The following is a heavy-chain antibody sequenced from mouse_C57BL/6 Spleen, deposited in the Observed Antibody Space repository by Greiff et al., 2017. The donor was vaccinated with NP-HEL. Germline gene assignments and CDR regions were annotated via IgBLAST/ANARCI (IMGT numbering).Heavy chain of an antibody. J-gene: IGHJ1*03. CDR3: ARDYYGLWYFDV. CDR2: IYPGDGDT. D-gene: IGHD1-1*01. V-gene: IGHV1-80*01. Sequence: VKLMESGAELVKPGASVKISCKASGYAFSSYWMNWVKQRPGKGLEWIGQIYPGDGDTNYNGKFKGKATLTADKSSSTAYMQLSSLTSEDSAVYFCARDYYGLWYFDVWGTGTTVTVSS. CDR1: GYAFSSYW.